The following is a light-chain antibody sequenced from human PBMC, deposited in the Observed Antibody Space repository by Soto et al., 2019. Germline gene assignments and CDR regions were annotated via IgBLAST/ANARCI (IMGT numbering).Light chain of an antibody. V-gene: IGKV1-9*01. CDR2: VAS. J-gene: IGKJ5*01. CDR3: XXXXXYXLT. Sequence: IQLTQSPSSLSASVGDRVTITFRARQCISRYLAWYQQKPGKAPKLLIYVASTLQSGVPSRFSGSGSGTDFTLTISSLQPEDFATYXXXXXXXYXLTFGQGTRLDI. CDR1: QCISRY.